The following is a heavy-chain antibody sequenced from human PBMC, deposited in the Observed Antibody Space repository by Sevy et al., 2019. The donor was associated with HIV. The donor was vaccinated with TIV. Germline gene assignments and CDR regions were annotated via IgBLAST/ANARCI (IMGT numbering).Heavy chain of an antibody. CDR2: VYPGDADV. CDR1: GYIFTNYW. V-gene: IGHV5-51*01. D-gene: IGHD3-16*01. Sequence: GESLKISCKGSGYIFTNYWITWVRQMPGKGLEWMGIVYPGDADVKYNPAFEGHVTMSVDKTITTAYLQWSNLKASDTAIYYCAGSASYMDVWGPGTTVTVSS. J-gene: IGHJ6*02. CDR3: AGSASYMDV.